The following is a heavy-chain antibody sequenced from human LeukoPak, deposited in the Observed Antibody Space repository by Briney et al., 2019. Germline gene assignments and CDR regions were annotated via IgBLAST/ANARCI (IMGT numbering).Heavy chain of an antibody. D-gene: IGHD5-18*01. CDR1: GYTFTSYY. CDR3: ARVNSYGYYYYYGMDV. Sequence: VSVKVSCKASGYTFTSYYIHWVRQAPGQGLEWMGVINPSGGRTTYAQKFQGRVTMTRDTSTSTVYMELSSLRSDDTAVYYCARVNSYGYYYYYGMDVWGQGTTVTVSS. CDR2: INPSGGRT. V-gene: IGHV1-46*01. J-gene: IGHJ6*02.